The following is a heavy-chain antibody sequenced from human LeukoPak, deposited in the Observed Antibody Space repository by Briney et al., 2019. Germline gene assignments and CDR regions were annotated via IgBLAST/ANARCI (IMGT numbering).Heavy chain of an antibody. J-gene: IGHJ3*02. CDR2: ISWNSGSI. Sequence: GGSLRLSCAASGFTFDDYAMHWVRQAPGKGLEWVSGISWNSGSIGYADSVKGRFTISRDNAKNSLYLQMNSLRAEDTALYYCAKDRKGYYDILTGENAFDIWGQGTMVTVSS. V-gene: IGHV3-9*01. CDR1: GFTFDDYA. CDR3: AKDRKGYYDILTGENAFDI. D-gene: IGHD3-9*01.